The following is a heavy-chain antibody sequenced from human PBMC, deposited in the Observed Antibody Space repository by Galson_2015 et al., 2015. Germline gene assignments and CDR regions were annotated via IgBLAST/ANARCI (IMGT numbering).Heavy chain of an antibody. CDR2: ISYDGSNK. CDR1: GFAFSSYA. J-gene: IGHJ4*02. V-gene: IGHV3-30-3*01. D-gene: IGHD1-26*01. Sequence: SLRLSCAASGFAFSSYAMHWARQAPGKGLEWVAVISYDGSNKYYADSVKGRFTISRDNSKNTLYVQMNSLRAEDTAVYYCARGRGWETLRKSPFDYWGQGTLVTVSS. CDR3: ARGRGWETLRKSPFDY.